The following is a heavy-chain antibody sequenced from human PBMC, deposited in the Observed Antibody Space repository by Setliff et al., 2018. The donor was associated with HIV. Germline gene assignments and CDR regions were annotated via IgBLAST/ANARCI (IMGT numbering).Heavy chain of an antibody. Sequence: GGSLRLSCAASGFTFSSYAMSWVRQAPGKGLEWVSAISGTTNTIYYADSVKGRFTISRDNSKNSLYLQMSSLRDEDTAVYYCARDFRIIVPDVFDIWGRGTMVTVSS. CDR2: ISGTTNTI. CDR1: GFTFSSYA. J-gene: IGHJ3*02. V-gene: IGHV3-23*01. CDR3: ARDFRIIVPDVFDI. D-gene: IGHD2-15*01.